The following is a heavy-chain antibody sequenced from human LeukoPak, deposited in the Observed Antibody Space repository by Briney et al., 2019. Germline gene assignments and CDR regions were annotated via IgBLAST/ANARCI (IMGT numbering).Heavy chain of an antibody. J-gene: IGHJ4*02. CDR3: ARFMITFGGVIAYFDY. Sequence: SQTLSLTCTVSGGSISSGGYYWSWIRQHPGKGLEWIGYIYYSGSTYYNPSLKSRVTISVDTSKNQFSLKPSSVTAADTAVYYCARFMITFGGVIAYFDYWGQGTLVTVSS. V-gene: IGHV4-31*03. D-gene: IGHD3-16*02. CDR1: GGSISSGGYY. CDR2: IYYSGST.